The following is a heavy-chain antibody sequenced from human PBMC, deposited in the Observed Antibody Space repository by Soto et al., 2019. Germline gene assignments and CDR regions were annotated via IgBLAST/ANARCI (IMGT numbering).Heavy chain of an antibody. J-gene: IGHJ5*02. CDR3: ERGGIFGVVIYWFDP. CDR2: INPNSGGT. D-gene: IGHD3-3*01. Sequence: ASVKVSCKASGYTFTGYYMHWVRQAPGQGLEWMGWINPNSGGTNYAQKFQGRVTMTRDTSISTAYMELSRLRSDDTAVYYCERGGIFGVVIYWFDPWGQGTLVTVSS. V-gene: IGHV1-2*02. CDR1: GYTFTGYY.